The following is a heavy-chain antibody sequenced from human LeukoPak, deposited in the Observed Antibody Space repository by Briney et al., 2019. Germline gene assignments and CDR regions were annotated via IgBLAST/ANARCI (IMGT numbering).Heavy chain of an antibody. J-gene: IGHJ5*02. D-gene: IGHD1-26*01. CDR3: ARIVGAFGGGPDNWFDP. CDR1: SYTFTSYG. CDR2: ISAYNGNT. V-gene: IGHV1-18*01. Sequence: ASVKVSCKASSYTFTSYGISWVRQAPGQGLEWMGWISAYNGNTNYAQTLQGRVTMTTDTSTSTAYMELRSLRSGDTAVYYCARIVGAFGGGPDNWFDPWGQGTLVTVSS.